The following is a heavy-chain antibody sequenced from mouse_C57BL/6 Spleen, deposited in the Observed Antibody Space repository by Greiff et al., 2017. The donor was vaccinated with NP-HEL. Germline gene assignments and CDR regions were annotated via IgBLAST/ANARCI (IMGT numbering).Heavy chain of an antibody. CDR2: ISSGSSTI. D-gene: IGHD1-1*01. CDR3: AKPTYYYGSSYVDYYAMDY. V-gene: IGHV5-17*01. J-gene: IGHJ4*01. Sequence: EVKLMESGGGLVKPGGSLKLSCAASGFTFSDYGMHWVRQAPEKGLEWVAYISSGSSTIYYADTVKGRFTISRDNAKNTRFLQMTSLRSEDTAMYYCAKPTYYYGSSYVDYYAMDYWGQGTSVTVSS. CDR1: GFTFSDYG.